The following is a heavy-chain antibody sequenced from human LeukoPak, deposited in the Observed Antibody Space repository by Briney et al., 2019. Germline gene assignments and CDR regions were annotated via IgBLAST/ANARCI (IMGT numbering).Heavy chain of an antibody. CDR1: GFTFSSYS. CDR3: ARSGIAVAGWFDY. V-gene: IGHV3-21*01. J-gene: IGHJ4*02. CDR2: ISSSSSYI. Sequence: NPGGSLRLSCAASGFTFSSYSMNWVRQAPGKGLEWVSSISSSSSYIYYADSVKGRFTISRDNAKNSLYLQMNSLRAEDTAVYYCARSGIAVAGWFDYWGQGTLVTVSS. D-gene: IGHD6-19*01.